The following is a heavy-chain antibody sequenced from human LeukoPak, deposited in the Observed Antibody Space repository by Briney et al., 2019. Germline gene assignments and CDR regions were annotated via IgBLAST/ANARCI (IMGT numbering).Heavy chain of an antibody. CDR1: GYSFTSYW. Sequence: GESLKISCKGSGYSFTSYWIGWVRQMPGKGLEWMGIIYPGDSDTRYSPSFQGQVTISADKSISTAYLQWSSLKASDTAMYYCARTYCGGDCYFPHYFDYWRQGTLVTVSS. J-gene: IGHJ4*02. CDR3: ARTYCGGDCYFPHYFDY. D-gene: IGHD2-21*01. CDR2: IYPGDSDT. V-gene: IGHV5-51*01.